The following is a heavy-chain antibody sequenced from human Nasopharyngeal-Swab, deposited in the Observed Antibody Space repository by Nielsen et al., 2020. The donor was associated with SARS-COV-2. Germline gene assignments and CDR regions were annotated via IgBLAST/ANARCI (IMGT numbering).Heavy chain of an antibody. CDR3: AREYCGPTTCQRDTDYYYMDV. Sequence: SETLSLTCTVSGYSITSGGSYWTWIRQHTGEGLEWIGYIDYSGRTYYNPSLKSRISMSADTSKNQFSLRLTSVTAADTAVYYCAREYCGPTTCQRDTDYYYMDVWGEGTTVTVSS. D-gene: IGHD2-2*01. CDR1: GYSITSGGSY. V-gene: IGHV4-31*03. CDR2: IDYSGRT. J-gene: IGHJ6*03.